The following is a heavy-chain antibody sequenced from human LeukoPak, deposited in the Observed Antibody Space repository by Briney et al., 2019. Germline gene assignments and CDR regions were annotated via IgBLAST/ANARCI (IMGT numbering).Heavy chain of an antibody. CDR2: ISAYNGNT. V-gene: IGHV1-18*01. CDR3: ARGSRRWLQLLDFDY. CDR1: GYTFTSYG. J-gene: IGHJ4*02. D-gene: IGHD5-24*01. Sequence: ASVKVSCKASGYTFTSYGISWVRQAPGQGLEWMGWISAYNGNTNYAQKLQGRVTMTTDTSTSTAYMELRSLRSDDTAVYYCARGSRRWLQLLDFDYWGQGTLVTVSS.